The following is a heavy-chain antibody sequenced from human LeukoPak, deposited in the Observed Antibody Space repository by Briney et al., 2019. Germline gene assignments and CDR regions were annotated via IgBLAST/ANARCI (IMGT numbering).Heavy chain of an antibody. Sequence: PGGSLILSCAASGFTFSSFTMHWVRQAPGKGLESVAVVSYYGGTKYYAYSVHGRFTISRDNSKDTLYLQMDSLRVEDTAVYYCARDPILGVPDYFDFWGQGTLVTVSS. CDR3: ARDPILGVPDYFDF. CDR2: VSYYGGTK. CDR1: GFTFSSFT. V-gene: IGHV3-30-3*01. D-gene: IGHD2-8*01. J-gene: IGHJ4*02.